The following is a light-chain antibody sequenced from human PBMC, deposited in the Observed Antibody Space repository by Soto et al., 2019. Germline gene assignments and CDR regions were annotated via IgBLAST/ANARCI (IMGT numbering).Light chain of an antibody. Sequence: QSALTQPASVSGSPGQSITISCTGTSSDVGGYNYVSWYQQHPGKAPKLMIYEVSNRPSGVSNRFSGSKSGNTASLTISGLQAEDEDDDYCSSYTSSSSVVFGGGTKLTVL. CDR2: EVS. J-gene: IGLJ2*01. V-gene: IGLV2-14*01. CDR1: SSDVGGYNY. CDR3: SSYTSSSSVV.